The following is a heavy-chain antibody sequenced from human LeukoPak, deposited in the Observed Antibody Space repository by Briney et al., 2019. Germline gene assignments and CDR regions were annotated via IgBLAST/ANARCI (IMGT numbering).Heavy chain of an antibody. J-gene: IGHJ4*02. CDR1: GRSFSGYY. CDR2: INHSGSI. V-gene: IGHV4-34*01. D-gene: IGHD2/OR15-2a*01. Sequence: SETLSLTCAVYGRSFSGYYWSWIRQPPGKGLEWIGEINHSGSINYNPSLKSRVTISVDTSKNQFSLKLSSVTAADTAVYYYARYSSKNGTIPTACDYWGQGTLVTVSS. CDR3: ARYSSKNGTIPTACDY.